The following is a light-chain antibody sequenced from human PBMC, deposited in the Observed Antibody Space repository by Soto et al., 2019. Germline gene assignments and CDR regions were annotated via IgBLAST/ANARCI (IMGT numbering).Light chain of an antibody. CDR1: SSNIGSNT. J-gene: IGLJ1*01. V-gene: IGLV1-44*01. CDR3: AAWDDSRNKV. CDR2: NNN. Sequence: QSVLTQPPSASGTPGQWVTIFCSGSSSNIGSNTVNWYQQLPGTAPKLLIYNNNQRPSGVPDRFSGSKSGTSASLAISGLHSEDEAVYYCAAWDDSRNKVFGTGTKVTVL.